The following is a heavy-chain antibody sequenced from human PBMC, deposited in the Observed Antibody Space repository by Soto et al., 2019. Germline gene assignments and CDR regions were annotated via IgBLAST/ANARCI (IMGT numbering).Heavy chain of an antibody. D-gene: IGHD3-10*01. V-gene: IGHV4-31*03. J-gene: IGHJ3*02. CDR3: ARFYMVRGVMGAFDI. CDR2: IYYSGST. CDR1: GGSISSGGYY. Sequence: QVQLQESGPGLVKPSQTLSLTCTVSGGSISSGGYYWNWIRQHPGKGLEWIGYIYYSGSTYYNPPLKSRVTISVDTSKNQFSLKLSSVTAADTAVYYCARFYMVRGVMGAFDIWGQGTMVTVSS.